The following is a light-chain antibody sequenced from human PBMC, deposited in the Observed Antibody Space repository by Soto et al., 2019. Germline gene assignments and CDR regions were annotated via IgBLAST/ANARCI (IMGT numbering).Light chain of an antibody. Sequence: DIQMTQSLTSLSASVGDRVTITCRASQGIRNYVAWYQQKPGKAPKLLTYAASTLQSGVPSRFSGSGSGTDFSLTVNSVQPEDVATYSCQKYSSVPVFGAGTKVEIK. V-gene: IGKV1-27*01. CDR1: QGIRNY. CDR3: QKYSSVPV. CDR2: AAS. J-gene: IGKJ3*01.